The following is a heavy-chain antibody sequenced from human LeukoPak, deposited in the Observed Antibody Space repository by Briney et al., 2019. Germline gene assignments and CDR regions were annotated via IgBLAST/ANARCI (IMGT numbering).Heavy chain of an antibody. CDR3: ARDRYYYDSSGYPLDY. CDR1: GFTVSSNY. Sequence: GGSLRLSCAASGFTVSSNYMSWVRQAPGKGLEWVSVIYSGGSTYYADSVKGRFTISRDNSKNTLYLQMNSLRAEDTAVYYCARDRYYYDSSGYPLDYWGQGTLVTVSS. J-gene: IGHJ4*02. CDR2: IYSGGST. V-gene: IGHV3-53*01. D-gene: IGHD3-22*01.